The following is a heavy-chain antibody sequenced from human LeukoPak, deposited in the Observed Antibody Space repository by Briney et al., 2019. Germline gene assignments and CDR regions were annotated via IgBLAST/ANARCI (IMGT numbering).Heavy chain of an antibody. CDR1: GGSISTTGYY. J-gene: IGHJ4*01. CDR2: IYYSGST. D-gene: IGHD6-13*01. CDR3: ASDKGYSNNYFDY. V-gene: IGHV4-39*01. Sequence: SETLSLTCTVSGGSISTTGYYWAWIRQPPGKGLEWLASIYYSGSTYYNSSLKSRVTISVDTSRNQFSLKLSSVTAADTALYYCASDKGYSNNYFDYWGQGTLVTVSS.